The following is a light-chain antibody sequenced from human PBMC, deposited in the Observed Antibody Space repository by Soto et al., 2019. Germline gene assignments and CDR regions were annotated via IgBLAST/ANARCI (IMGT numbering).Light chain of an antibody. CDR1: QSVSRY. CDR2: AAS. V-gene: IGKV3-20*01. CDR3: QQYDSSPRT. J-gene: IGKJ1*01. Sequence: EIVLTQSPATLSLSPGERATLSCRASQSVSRYLAWYQQKPGQAPRLLIYAASTRATGVSARFSGSGSGTDFTLTISRLEPEDFAVYYCQQYDSSPRTFGQGTKVDIK.